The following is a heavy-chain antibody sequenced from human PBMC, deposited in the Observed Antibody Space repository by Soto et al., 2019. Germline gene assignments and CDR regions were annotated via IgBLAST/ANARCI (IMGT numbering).Heavy chain of an antibody. CDR1: GFTFSSYA. Sequence: DVQLLESGGHLVQPGGSLRLSCAASGFTFSSYAMSWVRQAPGKGLEWVSSVSAGGDMTYYSDSVKGRFTISRVNPNNALFLQMNSLRIEDTALYYCARGDRGGSGSPASYYYSGLDVWGQGTTVTVS. CDR2: VSAGGDMT. D-gene: IGHD3-10*01. V-gene: IGHV3-23*01. J-gene: IGHJ6*02. CDR3: ARGDRGGSGSPASYYYSGLDV.